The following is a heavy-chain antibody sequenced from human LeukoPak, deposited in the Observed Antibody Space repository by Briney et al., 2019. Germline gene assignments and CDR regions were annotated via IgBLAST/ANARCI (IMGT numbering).Heavy chain of an antibody. CDR2: INAGNGNT. V-gene: IGHV1-3*01. Sequence: GASVKVSCKASGYTFTSYAMHWVRQAPGQRLEWMGWINAGNGNTKYSQKFQGRVTITRDTSASTAYMELRSLRSDDTAVYYCARESGDYVSLSDWGQGTLVTVSS. CDR3: ARESGDYVSLSD. J-gene: IGHJ4*02. D-gene: IGHD4-17*01. CDR1: GYTFTSYA.